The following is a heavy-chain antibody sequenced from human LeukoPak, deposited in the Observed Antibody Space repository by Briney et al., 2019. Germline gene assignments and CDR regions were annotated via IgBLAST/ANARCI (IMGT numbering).Heavy chain of an antibody. CDR1: GFAFSSYA. J-gene: IGHJ6*02. CDR3: ASLWYYYDSGCMDV. CDR2: ISYDGSNK. D-gene: IGHD3-22*01. Sequence: TGGSLRLSCAASGFAFSSYAMHWVRRAPGKGLEWVAVISYDGSNKYYADSVKGRFTISRDNSKNTLYLQMNSLRAEDTAVYYCASLWYYYDSGCMDVWGQGTTVTVSS. V-gene: IGHV3-30-3*01.